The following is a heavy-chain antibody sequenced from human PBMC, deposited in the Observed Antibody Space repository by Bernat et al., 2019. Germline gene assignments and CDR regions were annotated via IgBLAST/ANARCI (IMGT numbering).Heavy chain of an antibody. D-gene: IGHD6-13*01. CDR3: AKERDSGNWYGWGFDY. J-gene: IGHJ4*02. V-gene: IGHV3-30*18. Sequence: QVQLVESGGGVVQPGRSLRLSCAASGFTFSSYGMHWVRQAPGKGLEWVAVISNDGRNKYYADSVKDRLTISRDNSQNTLYLQMNSLRVEDTAVYYCAKERDSGNWYGWGFDYWGQGTLFTVSS. CDR1: GFTFSSYG. CDR2: ISNDGRNK.